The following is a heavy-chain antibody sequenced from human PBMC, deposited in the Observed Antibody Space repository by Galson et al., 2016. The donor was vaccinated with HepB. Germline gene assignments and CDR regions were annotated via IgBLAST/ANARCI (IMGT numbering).Heavy chain of an antibody. V-gene: IGHV3-21*01. CDR3: ARVGYCSGASCYPNDY. Sequence: SLRLSCAASGFTFSRYDMNWVRQPPGKGLEWVSSISSSLTSYIYYAESVRGRFTISRDNAKNSLYLQMNSLRAEDTAVYYCARVGYCSGASCYPNDYWGHGTLVTVSS. CDR2: ISSSLTSYI. J-gene: IGHJ4*01. CDR1: GFTFSRYD. D-gene: IGHD2-15*01.